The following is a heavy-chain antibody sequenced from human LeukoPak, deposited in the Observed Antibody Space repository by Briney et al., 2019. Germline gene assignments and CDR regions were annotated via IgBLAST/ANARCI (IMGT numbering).Heavy chain of an antibody. D-gene: IGHD1-26*01. J-gene: IGHJ4*02. Sequence: PGGSLTLSCAVSGFTVSDSYMSWVRQAPGKGLELVSVVYSDGNTYYAYSVKGRFTISRDNSKNTLHLQMNSLRAEDTAVYYCARGGLGPTLDCWGQGTLVTVSS. CDR2: VYSDGNT. CDR3: ARGGLGPTLDC. CDR1: GFTVSDSY. V-gene: IGHV3-53*01.